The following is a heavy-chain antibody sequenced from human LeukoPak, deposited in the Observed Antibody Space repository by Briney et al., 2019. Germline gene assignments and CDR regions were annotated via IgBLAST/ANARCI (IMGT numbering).Heavy chain of an antibody. CDR1: GFTFSSYG. Sequence: GSLLLSCAASGFTFSSYGMHWVRQAPGKGLEWVTVISYDGSNRYYADSVKGRFTISRDNSKNTLYLQMNSLRAEDTAVYYCAKETFSRVTTYPDYWGQGTLVTVSS. CDR2: ISYDGSNR. V-gene: IGHV3-30*18. CDR3: AKETFSRVTTYPDY. D-gene: IGHD4-17*01. J-gene: IGHJ4*02.